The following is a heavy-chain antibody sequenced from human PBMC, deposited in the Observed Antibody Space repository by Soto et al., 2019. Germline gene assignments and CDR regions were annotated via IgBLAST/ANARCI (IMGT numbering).Heavy chain of an antibody. J-gene: IGHJ6*03. CDR2: IIPILGIA. V-gene: IGHV1-69*02. D-gene: IGHD6-13*01. CDR3: ARAQPNIFFWYLGYYYYYKDF. CDR1: GGTFSSYT. Sequence: SVKVSCKASGGTFSSYTISWVRQAPGQGLEWMGRIIPILGIANYAQKFQGRVTITADKSTSTAYMELSSLRSEDTAVYYCARAQPNIFFWYLGYYYYYKDFWGKGTTVPVSS.